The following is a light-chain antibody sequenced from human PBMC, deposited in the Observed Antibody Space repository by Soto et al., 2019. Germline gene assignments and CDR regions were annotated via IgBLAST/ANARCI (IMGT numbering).Light chain of an antibody. CDR3: CSYADSSSFRVL. CDR1: SSDVGVYNY. Sequence: QSVLTQPRSVSGSPGQSVTISCTGTSSDVGVYNYVSWYQQHPSKAPKLIIYDVTKRPSGVPDRFSGSKSANTASLIISGLQAADEAEYYCCCCSYADSSSFRVLFGGGTQLTVL. CDR2: DVT. V-gene: IGLV2-11*01. J-gene: IGLJ2*01.